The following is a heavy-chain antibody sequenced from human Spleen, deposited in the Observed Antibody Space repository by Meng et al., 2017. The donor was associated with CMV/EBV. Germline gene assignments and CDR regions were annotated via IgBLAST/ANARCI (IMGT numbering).Heavy chain of an antibody. CDR1: GGSISGYY. V-gene: IGHV4-59*01. CDR2: SYYRGNT. Sequence: SETLSLTCTVSGGSISGYYWSWIRQPPGKRLEWIGYSYYRGNTDHNPSLKSRVTISVDPSKNQFSLRLTSVTAADTAVYYCARGAAVTKDYWGQGTLVTVSS. D-gene: IGHD4-17*01. J-gene: IGHJ4*02. CDR3: ARGAAVTKDY.